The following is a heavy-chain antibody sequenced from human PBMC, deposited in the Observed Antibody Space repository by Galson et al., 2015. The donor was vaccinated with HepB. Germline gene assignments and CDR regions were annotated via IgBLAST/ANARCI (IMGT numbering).Heavy chain of an antibody. CDR1: GFTFSSYW. CDR3: ARDDKLEGRLIEDYYYGMDV. Sequence: SLRLSCAASGFTFSSYWMSWVRQAPGKGLEWVANIKQDGSEKYYVDSVKGRFTISRDNAKNSLYLQMNSLRAEDTAVYYCARDDKLEGRLIEDYYYGMDVWGQGTTVTVSS. V-gene: IGHV3-7*03. D-gene: IGHD3-3*01. CDR2: IKQDGSEK. J-gene: IGHJ6*02.